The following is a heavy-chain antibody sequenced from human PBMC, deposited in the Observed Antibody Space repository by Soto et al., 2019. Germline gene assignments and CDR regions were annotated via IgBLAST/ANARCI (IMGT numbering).Heavy chain of an antibody. CDR3: ARMYSSSSLGARYYYYGMDV. J-gene: IGHJ6*02. CDR2: IYYSGST. D-gene: IGHD6-6*01. Sequence: SETLSLTCTVSGGSISSGGYYWSWIRQHPGKGLEWIGYIYYSGSTYYNPSLKSRVTISVDTSRNQFSLKLSSVTAADTAVYYCARMYSSSSLGARYYYYGMDVWGQGTTVTVSS. V-gene: IGHV4-31*03. CDR1: GGSISSGGYY.